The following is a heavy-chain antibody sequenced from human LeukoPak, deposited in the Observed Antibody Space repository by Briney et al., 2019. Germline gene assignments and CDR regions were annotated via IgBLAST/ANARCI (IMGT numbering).Heavy chain of an antibody. J-gene: IGHJ2*01. CDR2: IYHTGNA. D-gene: IGHD1-26*01. V-gene: IGHV4-30-2*01. Sequence: PSETLSLTCTVSSRSINSRAYSWRWIRQPPGRVLLWIGYIYHTGNAYYLQARNSQLTMTLGKANDQSSLELNSVTADDAALHCCAGLTTTAWYFDLWGRGTLVTVSS. CDR3: AGLTTTAWYFDL. CDR1: SRSINSRAYS.